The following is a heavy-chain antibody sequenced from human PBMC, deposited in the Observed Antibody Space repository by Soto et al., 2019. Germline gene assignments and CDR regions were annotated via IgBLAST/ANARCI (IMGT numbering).Heavy chain of an antibody. D-gene: IGHD3-22*01. V-gene: IGHV4-34*01. J-gene: IGHJ3*02. CDR1: GGSFSGYY. CDR3: ARASYYYDSSGYLLSDAFDI. Sequence: SETLSLTCAVYGGSFSGYYWSWIRQPPGKGLEWIGEINHSGSTNYNPSLKSRVTISVDTSKNQFSLKLSSVTAADTAVYYCARASYYYDSSGYLLSDAFDIWGQGTMVTV. CDR2: INHSGST.